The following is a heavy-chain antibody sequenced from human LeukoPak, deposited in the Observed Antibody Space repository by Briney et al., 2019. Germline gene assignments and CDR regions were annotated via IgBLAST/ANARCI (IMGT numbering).Heavy chain of an antibody. V-gene: IGHV4-4*02. J-gene: IGHJ4*02. D-gene: IGHD1-26*01. CDR1: GGSIRSTNW. CDR3: SRESGAFCPFGY. Sequence: SETLSLTCGVSGGSIRSTNWWSWVRQPPGQGLEWIGEISLTGETNYNPSLNGRVTMSLDGSRNHLSLSLTSVTAADTAIYYCSRESGAFCPFGYWGQGTLVIVPP. CDR2: ISLTGET.